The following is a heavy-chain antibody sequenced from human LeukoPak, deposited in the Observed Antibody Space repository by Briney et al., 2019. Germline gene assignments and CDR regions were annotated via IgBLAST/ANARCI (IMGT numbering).Heavy chain of an antibody. J-gene: IGHJ3*02. CDR1: GGSFSGYY. CDR3: ASPDYDFWSGYQKDAFDI. V-gene: IGHV4-34*01. CDR2: IKHSGST. D-gene: IGHD3-3*01. Sequence: SETLSLTCAVYGGSFSGYYWSWIRQPPGKGLEWIGEIKHSGSTNYNPSLKSRVTISVDTSKNQFSLKLSSVTAADTAVYYCASPDYDFWSGYQKDAFDIWGQGTMVTVSS.